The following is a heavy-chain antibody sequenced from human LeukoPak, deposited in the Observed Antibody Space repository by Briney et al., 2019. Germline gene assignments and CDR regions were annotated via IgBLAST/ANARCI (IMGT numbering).Heavy chain of an antibody. CDR2: ISYDGSNK. D-gene: IGHD3-10*01. V-gene: IGHV3-30*03. J-gene: IGHJ4*02. CDR3: ARGGDLDY. Sequence: GGSLRLSCAASGFTFSSYGMHWVRQAPGKGLEWVAVISYDGSNKHYADSVKGRFTISRDNSKNTLYLQMNSLRAEDTAVYYCARGGDLDYWGQGTLVTVSS. CDR1: GFTFSSYG.